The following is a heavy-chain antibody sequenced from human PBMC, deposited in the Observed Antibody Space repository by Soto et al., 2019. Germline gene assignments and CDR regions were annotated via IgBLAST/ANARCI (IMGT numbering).Heavy chain of an antibody. Sequence: SETLSLTCTVSGGSMSFSNYHWTWIRQSPGKGPEWIGSGTTSYNPSLKSRVTIFVDTSQSQFSLKMHSVTAADTAVYYCAAYGGDTGHFDYWGQGIMVTVSS. CDR2: SGTT. V-gene: IGHV4-39*01. D-gene: IGHD4-17*01. CDR1: GGSMSFSNYH. CDR3: AAYGGDTGHFDY. J-gene: IGHJ4*02.